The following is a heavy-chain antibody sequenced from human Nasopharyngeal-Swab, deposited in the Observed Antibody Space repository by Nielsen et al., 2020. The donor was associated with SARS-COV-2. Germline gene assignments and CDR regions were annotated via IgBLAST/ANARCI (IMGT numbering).Heavy chain of an antibody. Sequence: GESLKISCAASGFTFSSYAMSWVRQAPGKGLEWVSAISGSGGSTYYADSVKGRFTISRDNSKNTLYLQMNSLRAEDTAVYYCAKDRTPWSAFDIWGQGTMVTVSS. V-gene: IGHV3-23*01. D-gene: IGHD3-3*01. CDR2: ISGSGGST. J-gene: IGHJ3*02. CDR1: GFTFSSYA. CDR3: AKDRTPWSAFDI.